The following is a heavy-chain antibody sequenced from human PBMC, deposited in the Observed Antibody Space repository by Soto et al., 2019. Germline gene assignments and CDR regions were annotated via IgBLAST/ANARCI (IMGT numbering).Heavy chain of an antibody. J-gene: IGHJ4*02. CDR1: GFTFRNYA. Sequence: GGSLRLSCAASGFTFRNYAMKWVRQAPGKGLEWVSGISVSGGSTYYADSVKGRFTVSRDNSKNTVFLQMNSLRAEDTAVYFCAKGMYYYDSSGYRLFDYWGQGTLVTVSS. CDR3: AKGMYYYDSSGYRLFDY. CDR2: ISVSGGST. V-gene: IGHV3-23*01. D-gene: IGHD3-22*01.